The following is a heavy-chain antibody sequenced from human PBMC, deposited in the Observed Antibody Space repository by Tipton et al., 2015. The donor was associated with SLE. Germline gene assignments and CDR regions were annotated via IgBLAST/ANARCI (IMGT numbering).Heavy chain of an antibody. Sequence: TLSLTCAVYGGSFSGDYWSWIRQPPNKGLEWIGEINHSGSTNYNPSLKSRVTISVDTSKKQFSLKLSSVTAADTAVYYCARDWGGHYGLQDAFDIWGQGTMVTVSS. CDR1: GGSFSGDY. CDR2: INHSGST. V-gene: IGHV4-34*01. D-gene: IGHD4-17*01. CDR3: ARDWGGHYGLQDAFDI. J-gene: IGHJ3*02.